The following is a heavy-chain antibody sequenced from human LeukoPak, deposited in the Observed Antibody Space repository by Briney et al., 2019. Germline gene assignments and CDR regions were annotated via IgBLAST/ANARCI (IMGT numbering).Heavy chain of an antibody. V-gene: IGHV1-58*02. J-gene: IGHJ6*03. CDR3: ARDDPQRPTGYYYYYMDV. Sequence: GASVKVSCKASGYTFSNSAMQWVRQARGQRLEWIGWIIVGTGNTNYAHKVQERITITRDMSTNTAYMELSSLRSEDTAVYYCARDDPQRPTGYYYYYMDVWGKGTTVTVSS. D-gene: IGHD1-1*01. CDR1: GYTFSNSA. CDR2: IIVGTGNT.